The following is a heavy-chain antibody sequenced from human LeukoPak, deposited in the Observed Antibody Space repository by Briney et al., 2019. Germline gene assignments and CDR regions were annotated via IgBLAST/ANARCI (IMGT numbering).Heavy chain of an antibody. CDR3: ARDRLGPSFSVSHFDL. V-gene: IGHV3-20*04. CDR2: INYNSAIT. D-gene: IGHD3-3*02. CDR1: GFTSVDYG. Sequence: GGSLRLSCATSGFTSVDYGLSWVRRAPGKGLEWICAINYNSAITEYADSVKGRFTISRDNAKNSLYLRMDSLRAEDTALYYCARDRLGPSFSVSHFDLWGQGTLVTVSS. J-gene: IGHJ4*02.